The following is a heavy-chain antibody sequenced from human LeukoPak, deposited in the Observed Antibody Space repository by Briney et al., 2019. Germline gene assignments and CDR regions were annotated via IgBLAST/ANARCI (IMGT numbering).Heavy chain of an antibody. CDR3: ARSAGGNYFDY. CDR2: ISSGTNYI. CDR1: GFNFDDYN. D-gene: IGHD2-8*02. Sequence: PGGSLRLSCAASGFNFDDYNMNWVRQAPGKGLEWVSSISSGTNYIFEADSVKGRLTISKDSARNSLSLQMNSLRADGTAVYYCARSAGGNYFDYWDQGTLVTVSS. V-gene: IGHV3-21*01. J-gene: IGHJ4*02.